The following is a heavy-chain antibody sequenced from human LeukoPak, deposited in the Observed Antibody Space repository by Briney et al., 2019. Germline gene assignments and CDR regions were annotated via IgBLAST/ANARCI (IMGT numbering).Heavy chain of an antibody. D-gene: IGHD3-16*02. CDR2: IYYSGST. V-gene: IGHV4-59*01. Sequence: SETLSLTCTVSGGSISSYYWSWIRQPPGKGLEWIGYIYYSGSTNYNPSLKSRVTISVDTSKNQFSLKLSSVTAADTAVYYYARDQVYDYVWGSYHMAFDIWGQGTMVTVSS. CDR3: ARDQVYDYVWGSYHMAFDI. J-gene: IGHJ3*02. CDR1: GGSISSYY.